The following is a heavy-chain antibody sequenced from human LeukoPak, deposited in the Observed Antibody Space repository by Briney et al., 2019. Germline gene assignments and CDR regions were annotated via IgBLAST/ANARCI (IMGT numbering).Heavy chain of an antibody. CDR1: GFTFSSYG. Sequence: GGSLRLSCAASGFTFSSYGMSWVRQAPGKGLEWVSAISGSGGSTYYADSVKGRFTISRDNSKNTLYLQMNSLRAEDTAVYYCARDSSITGTPLDYWGQGTLVTVSS. CDR3: ARDSSITGTPLDY. D-gene: IGHD1-7*01. J-gene: IGHJ4*02. V-gene: IGHV3-23*01. CDR2: ISGSGGST.